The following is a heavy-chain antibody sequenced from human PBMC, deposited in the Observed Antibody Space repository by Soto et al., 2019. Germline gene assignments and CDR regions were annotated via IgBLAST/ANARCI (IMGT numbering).Heavy chain of an antibody. CDR2: ISYDGSNK. J-gene: IGHJ6*02. D-gene: IGHD2-2*02. Sequence: QVQLVESGGGVVQPGRSLRLSCAASGFTFSSYAMHWVRQAPGKGLEWVAVISYDGSNKYYADFVKGRFTISRDNSKNTLYLQMNSLRAEDTAVYYCARYDCSSTSCYSPYYYYGMDVWGQGTTVTVSS. V-gene: IGHV3-30-3*01. CDR1: GFTFSSYA. CDR3: ARYDCSSTSCYSPYYYYGMDV.